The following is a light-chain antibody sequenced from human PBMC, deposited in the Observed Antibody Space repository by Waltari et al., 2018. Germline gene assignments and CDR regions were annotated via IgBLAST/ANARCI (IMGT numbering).Light chain of an antibody. V-gene: IGLV3-19*01. Sequence: SSELTQDPAVSVALGQTVRITCQGDSLRTYYTNWYQQKPGQAPVVVIYGRDTRPPGIPDRFSGSTSGDTASLTITGAQAEDEADYYCNSRDTSGHPVFFGGGTKLVVL. CDR3: NSRDTSGHPVF. J-gene: IGLJ2*01. CDR1: SLRTYY. CDR2: GRD.